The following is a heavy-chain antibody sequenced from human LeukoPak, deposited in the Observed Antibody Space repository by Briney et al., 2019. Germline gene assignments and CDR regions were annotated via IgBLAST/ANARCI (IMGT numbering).Heavy chain of an antibody. V-gene: IGHV1-46*01. CDR3: ARDGEDNDFWSGRRSYYMDV. J-gene: IGHJ6*03. D-gene: IGHD3-3*01. Sequence: ASVKVSCKASGYTFTSYYMHWVRQAPGQGLGWLGIINTSGGSTSYAQKFQGRVTMTRDMSTSTVYMEPSSLRSDDTAVYYCARDGEDNDFWSGRRSYYMDVWGKGTTVTVSS. CDR2: INTSGGST. CDR1: GYTFTSYY.